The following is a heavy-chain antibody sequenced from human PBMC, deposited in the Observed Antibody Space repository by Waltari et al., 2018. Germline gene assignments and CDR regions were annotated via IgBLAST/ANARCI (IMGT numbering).Heavy chain of an antibody. CDR2: ISSSSSYI. Sequence: EVQLVESGGGLVKPGGSLRLSCAASGFTFSSYSMTWVRQAPGKGLDGVSSISSSSSYIYYADSAKGRFTISRDNAKNSLYLQMNSLRAEDTAVYYCARHYYDSSGYYPGFDYWGQGTLVTVSS. CDR3: ARHYYDSSGYYPGFDY. V-gene: IGHV3-21*01. J-gene: IGHJ4*02. D-gene: IGHD3-22*01. CDR1: GFTFSSYS.